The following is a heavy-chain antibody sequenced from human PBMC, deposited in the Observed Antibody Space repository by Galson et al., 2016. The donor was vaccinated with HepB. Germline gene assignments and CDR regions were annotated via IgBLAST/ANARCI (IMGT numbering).Heavy chain of an antibody. Sequence: ATLSLPCAVYGGPFRGYDWTWIRQSPGKGLEWIGDIHDRGTTNYNPSLASRVTIFGDTSKSQLSLQLSSVTAADTAVYYCARGLRRIPIFGVTDSKFLDYWGQGTLVTVSS. CDR3: ARGLRRIPIFGVTDSKFLDY. V-gene: IGHV4-34*01. CDR2: IHDRGTT. J-gene: IGHJ4*02. CDR1: GGPFRGYD. D-gene: IGHD3-3*01.